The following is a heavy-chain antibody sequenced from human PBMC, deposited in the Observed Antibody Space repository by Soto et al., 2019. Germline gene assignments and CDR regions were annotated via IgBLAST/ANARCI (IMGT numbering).Heavy chain of an antibody. CDR3: ARSLRGAKYDMLTTKRPDLDY. D-gene: IGHD3-9*01. J-gene: IGHJ4*02. CDR1: GGTFSSYA. Sequence: QVQLVQSGAEVKKPGSSVKVSCKASGGTFSSYAISWVRQAPGQGLEWMGGIIPIFVTANYAQKFQGRVTSTADEPTSTAYMELRSLRCEDTAVYYCARSLRGAKYDMLTTKRPDLDYWGQGTLVTVSS. V-gene: IGHV1-69*01. CDR2: IIPIFVTA.